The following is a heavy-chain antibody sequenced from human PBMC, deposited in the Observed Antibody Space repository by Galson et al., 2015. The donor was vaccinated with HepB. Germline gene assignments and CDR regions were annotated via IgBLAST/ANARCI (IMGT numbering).Heavy chain of an antibody. CDR3: ARALLGESASGGGGY. CDR2: INPNSGGT. J-gene: IGHJ4*02. D-gene: IGHD3-16*01. V-gene: IGHV1-2*06. CDR1: GYTFTGYY. Sequence: SVKVSCKASGYTFTGYYIHWVRQAPGQGLEWMGRINPNSGGTNYAEEFQGRVTMTRDTSISTAYMELSRLGPDDTAVYYCARALLGESASGGGGYWGQGTLVTVSS.